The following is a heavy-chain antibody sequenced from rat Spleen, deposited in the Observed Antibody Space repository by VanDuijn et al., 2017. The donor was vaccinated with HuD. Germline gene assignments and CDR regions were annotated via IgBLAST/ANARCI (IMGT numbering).Heavy chain of an antibody. Sequence: EVQLVESGGGLVXXGRSXXLSCAAXXFTXXXYDXXXVRXXPKKGLEWGATISPSGGSTYYRDSVKGRFTISRDNAKSTLYLQMDSLRSEDTATYYCATLYTTDYPYYFDYWGQGVMVTVSS. CDR3: ATLYTTDYPYYFDY. D-gene: IGHD1-6*01. CDR2: ISPSGGST. CDR1: XFTXXXYD. V-gene: IGHV5-19*01. J-gene: IGHJ2*01.